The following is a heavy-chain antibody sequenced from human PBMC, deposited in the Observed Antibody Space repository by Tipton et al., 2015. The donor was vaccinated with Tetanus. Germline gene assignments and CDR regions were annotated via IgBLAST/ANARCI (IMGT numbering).Heavy chain of an antibody. Sequence: TLSLTCTVSGGSISSSSFYWGWIRQPPGKELEWIGSIYYSGSTYYNPSLKSRVTISVDTSKNQFSLRLSSVTAADTAVYYCARVFTRGYTYGTTFDYWGQGTLVTVSS. V-gene: IGHV4-39*01. J-gene: IGHJ4*02. CDR2: IYYSGST. CDR3: ARVFTRGYTYGTTFDY. D-gene: IGHD5-18*01. CDR1: GGSISSSSFY.